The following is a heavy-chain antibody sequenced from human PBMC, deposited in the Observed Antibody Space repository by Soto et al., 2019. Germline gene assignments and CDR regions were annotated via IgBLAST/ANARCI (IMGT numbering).Heavy chain of an antibody. CDR1: GFTFSNFA. D-gene: IGHD2-8*02. Sequence: GSLRLSCAASGFTFSNFAMSWVRQAPGKGLEWVSAISGSGGSTYYADSVKGRISISRDNSKNTLYLQMNSLRAEDTAVYYCAKDTAGDYYYYGMDVWGQGTTVTV. CDR3: AKDTAGDYYYYGMDV. CDR2: ISGSGGST. J-gene: IGHJ6*02. V-gene: IGHV3-23*01.